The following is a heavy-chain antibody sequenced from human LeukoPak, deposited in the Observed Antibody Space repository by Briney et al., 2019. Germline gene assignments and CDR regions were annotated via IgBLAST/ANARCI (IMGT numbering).Heavy chain of an antibody. CDR3: ATDISSAGTDYFDY. V-gene: IGHV4-59*01. J-gene: IGHJ4*02. CDR1: GGSISSYY. Sequence: SESLSLTCTVSGGSISSYYWSWLRQPPGKGLEWIGYIYYIGITNYSPSLKSRVTISLDTSKNQFSLKLSSVTAANTAIYYCATDISSAGTDYFDYWGQGTLVTVSS. CDR2: IYYIGIT. D-gene: IGHD6-13*01.